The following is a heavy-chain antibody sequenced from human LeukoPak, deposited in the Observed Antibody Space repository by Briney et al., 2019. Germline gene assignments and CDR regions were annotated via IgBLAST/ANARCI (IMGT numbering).Heavy chain of an antibody. CDR2: INPNSGGT. J-gene: IGHJ6*04. CDR3: ARGTWIQDYYGMDV. D-gene: IGHD5-18*01. Sequence: ASVTVSCKASGYTFTSYYMHWVRQAPGQGLEWMGWINPNSGGTNYAQKFQGWVTMTRDTSISTAYMELSRLRSDDTAVYYCARGTWIQDYYGMDVWGKGSTVTVSS. CDR1: GYTFTSYY. V-gene: IGHV1-2*04.